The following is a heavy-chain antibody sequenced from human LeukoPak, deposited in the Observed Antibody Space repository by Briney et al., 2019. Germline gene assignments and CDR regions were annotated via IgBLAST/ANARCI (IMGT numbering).Heavy chain of an antibody. V-gene: IGHV4-34*01. J-gene: IGHJ5*02. CDR3: ARQLPYCDKRINWFDP. CDR1: GGSFSGYY. D-gene: IGHD3-22*01. Sequence: KASETLSLTCAVYGGSFSGYYWSWIRQPPGKGLEWIGEINHSGSTNYNPSLKSRVTISVDTSKNQFSLKLSSVTAADTAVYYCARQLPYCDKRINWFDPWGQGTLVTVSS. CDR2: INHSGST.